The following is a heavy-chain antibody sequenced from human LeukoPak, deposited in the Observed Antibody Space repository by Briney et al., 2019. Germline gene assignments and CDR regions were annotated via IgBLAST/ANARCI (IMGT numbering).Heavy chain of an antibody. V-gene: IGHV3-30*18. D-gene: IGHD1-20*01. CDR3: AKSDDNWNDVHYFDY. CDR1: GFTFSSYG. CDR2: ISYDGSNK. J-gene: IGHJ4*02. Sequence: PGGSLRLSCAASGFTFSSYGMHWVRQAPGKGLEWVAVISYDGSNKYYADSVKGRFTISRGNSKNTLYLQMNSLRAEDTAVYYCAKSDDNWNDVHYFDYWGQGTLVTVSS.